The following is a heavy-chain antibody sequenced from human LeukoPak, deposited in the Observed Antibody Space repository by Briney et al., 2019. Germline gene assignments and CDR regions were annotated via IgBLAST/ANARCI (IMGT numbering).Heavy chain of an antibody. Sequence: ASVKVSCKASGYTFTSYYMHWVRQAPGQGLEWMGIINPSGGSTSYAQKFQGRVTMTRDTSTSTVYMELSSLRSEDTAVYYCARALRGAARPVWFDPWGQGTLVTVSS. D-gene: IGHD6-6*01. J-gene: IGHJ5*02. CDR2: INPSGGST. CDR3: ARALRGAARPVWFDP. V-gene: IGHV1-46*01. CDR1: GYTFTSYY.